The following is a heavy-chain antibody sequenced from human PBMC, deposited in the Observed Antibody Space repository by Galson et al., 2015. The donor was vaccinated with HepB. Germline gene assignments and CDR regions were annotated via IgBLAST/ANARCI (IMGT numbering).Heavy chain of an antibody. V-gene: IGHV3-23*01. D-gene: IGHD3-3*01. CDR3: AKDVGDHYDFWSGCYMPSYYFDY. CDR2: ISGSGGST. J-gene: IGHJ4*02. CDR1: GFTFSSYS. Sequence: SLRLSCAASGFTFSSYSMNWVRQAPGKGLEWVSAISGSGGSTYYADSVKGRFTISRDNSKNTLYLQMNSLRAEDTAVYYCAKDVGDHYDFWSGCYMPSYYFDYWGQGTLVTVSS.